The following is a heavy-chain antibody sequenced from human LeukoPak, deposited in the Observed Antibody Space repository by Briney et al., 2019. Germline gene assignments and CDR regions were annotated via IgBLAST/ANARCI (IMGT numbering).Heavy chain of an antibody. D-gene: IGHD3-22*01. Sequence: SGGSLRLSCAASGFTFSSYAISWVRQAPGKGLEWVSFITTSGGSTSYADSVEGRFTISRDNPRNTLYMQMNSLRDEDTAVYYCAIMHGYYDGSGYWVQWGQGTLVTVSS. CDR3: AIMHGYYDGSGYWVQ. CDR1: GFTFSSYA. CDR2: ITTSGGST. J-gene: IGHJ4*02. V-gene: IGHV3-23*01.